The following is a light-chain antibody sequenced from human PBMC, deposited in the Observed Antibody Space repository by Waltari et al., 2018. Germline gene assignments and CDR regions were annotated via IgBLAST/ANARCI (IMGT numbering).Light chain of an antibody. CDR1: QGISSY. CDR2: AAS. J-gene: IGKJ1*01. CDR3: QQYYSYPRT. Sequence: AIRMTQSPSSFSASTGHRLTITCRASQGISSYLAWYQQKPGKAPKLLIYAASTLQSGVPSRFSGSGSGTDFTLTISCLQSEDFATYYCQQYYSYPRTFGQGTKVEIK. V-gene: IGKV1-8*01.